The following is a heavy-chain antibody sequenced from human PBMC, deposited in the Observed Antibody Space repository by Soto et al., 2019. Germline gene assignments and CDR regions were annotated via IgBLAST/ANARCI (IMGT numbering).Heavy chain of an antibody. CDR1: GFTFSHAW. J-gene: IGHJ5*02. CDR3: CXIKRREQYSTSGYWFDP. Sequence: GGSLRLSYAASGFTFSHAWMSWVRQAPGKGLEWVGRIKSKADGETKDYGAPVRGRFTISRDDSQDILYLHMNSLRIEDTAVYYCCXIKRREQYSTSGYWFDPWGPGTLVTVSS. CDR2: IKSKADGETK. V-gene: IGHV3-15*01. D-gene: IGHD4-4*01.